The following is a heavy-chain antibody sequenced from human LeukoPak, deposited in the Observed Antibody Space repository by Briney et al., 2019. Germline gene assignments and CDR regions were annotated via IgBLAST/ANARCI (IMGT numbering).Heavy chain of an antibody. J-gene: IGHJ4*02. Sequence: SETLSLTCAVYGGSFSGYYWSWIRQPPGKGLEWMGEINHSGSTNYNPSLKSRVTISVATSKNQFSLKLSSVTAADTAVYYCVSGWYWYYFDYWGQGTLVTVSS. D-gene: IGHD2-8*02. CDR3: VSGWYWYYFDY. CDR2: INHSGST. CDR1: GGSFSGYY. V-gene: IGHV4-34*01.